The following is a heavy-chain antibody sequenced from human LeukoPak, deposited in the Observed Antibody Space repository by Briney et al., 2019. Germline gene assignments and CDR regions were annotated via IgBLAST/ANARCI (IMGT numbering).Heavy chain of an antibody. D-gene: IGHD2-2*01. V-gene: IGHV3-64D*06. CDR2: ISSNGGST. J-gene: IGHJ4*02. CDR3: AKGGDWGYQYQFDH. Sequence: GGSLRLSCSASGFTFSSYAMHWVRQAPGKGLEYVSAISSNGGSTYYADSVKGRFTISRDNSKNTLYLQMSSLRAEDTAVYYCAKGGDWGYQYQFDHWGQGTLVTVSS. CDR1: GFTFSSYA.